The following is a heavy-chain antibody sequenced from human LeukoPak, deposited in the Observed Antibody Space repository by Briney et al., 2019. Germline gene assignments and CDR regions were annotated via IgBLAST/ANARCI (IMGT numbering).Heavy chain of an antibody. V-gene: IGHV3-23*01. D-gene: IGHD3-16*01. J-gene: IGHJ4*02. Sequence: PGGSLRLSCEASGFTFNTYSMNWARQAPGKGLEWVSAISGSGGSTYYADSVKGRFTISRDNSKNTLYLQMNSLRAEDTAVYYCAKDRKDYVWGSYSDYWGQGTLVTVSS. CDR2: ISGSGGST. CDR3: AKDRKDYVWGSYSDY. CDR1: GFTFNTYS.